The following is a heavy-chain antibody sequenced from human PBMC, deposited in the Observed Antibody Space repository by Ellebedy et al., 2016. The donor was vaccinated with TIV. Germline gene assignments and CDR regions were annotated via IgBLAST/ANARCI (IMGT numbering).Heavy chain of an antibody. CDR1: GGSISDAY. V-gene: IGHV4-59*01. J-gene: IGHJ5*02. CDR2: FFHSGNT. D-gene: IGHD3-10*01. Sequence: MPSETLSLTCTVSGGSISDAYWSWIRQSPGQGLEWIGCFFHSGNTKYNPSLRSRVTTSADTSKNQFSLKMTSVTAADTAVYYCAKLPSRGAVPWGQGTLVTVSS. CDR3: AKLPSRGAVP.